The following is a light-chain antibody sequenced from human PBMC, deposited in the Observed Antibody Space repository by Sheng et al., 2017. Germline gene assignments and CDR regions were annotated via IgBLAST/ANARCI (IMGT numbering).Light chain of an antibody. CDR1: QSVGSY. Sequence: EIVLTQSPGTLSLSPGERATLSCRASQSVGSYLAWYQQIPGQAPRLLFYDASSRATDIPDRFSVSGSGTDFTLTISRLEPEDFAVYYCQQYRNSPGLTFGGGTKVEIK. J-gene: IGKJ4*01. V-gene: IGKV3-20*01. CDR2: DAS. CDR3: QQYRNSPGLT.